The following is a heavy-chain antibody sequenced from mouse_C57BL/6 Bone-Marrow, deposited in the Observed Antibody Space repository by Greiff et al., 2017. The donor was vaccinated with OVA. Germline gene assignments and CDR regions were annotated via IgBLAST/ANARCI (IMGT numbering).Heavy chain of an antibody. CDR1: GFNITDYY. J-gene: IGHJ2*01. D-gene: IGHD4-1*01. V-gene: IGHV14-1*01. CDR3: TFWDYFDY. Sequence: VQLQQSGAELVRPGASVKFSCTASGFNITDYYMHWVKQRPEQGLEWIGRIDPEDGDTEYAPKFQGKATMTADTSSNTAYLQLSSLTSEDTAVYECTFWDYFDYWGQGTTLTVSS. CDR2: IDPEDGDT.